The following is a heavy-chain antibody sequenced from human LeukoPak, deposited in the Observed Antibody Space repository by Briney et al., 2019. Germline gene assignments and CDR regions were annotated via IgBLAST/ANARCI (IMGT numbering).Heavy chain of an antibody. CDR2: ISSSSSYI. V-gene: IGHV3-21*01. CDR1: GFTFSSYS. J-gene: IGHJ4*02. D-gene: IGHD1-26*01. Sequence: PGGSLRLSCAASGFTFSSYSMNWVRQAPGKGLEWVSSISSSSSYIYYADSVKGRFTISRDNAKNSLYLQMNSLRAEDTAVYYCASPGYSGSYLFDYWGQGTLVTVSS. CDR3: ASPGYSGSYLFDY.